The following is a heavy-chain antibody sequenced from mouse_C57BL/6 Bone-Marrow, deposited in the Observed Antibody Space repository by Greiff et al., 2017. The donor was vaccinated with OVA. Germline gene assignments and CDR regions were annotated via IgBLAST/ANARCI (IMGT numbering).Heavy chain of an antibody. CDR1: GFTFSSYA. J-gene: IGHJ1*03. CDR3: ARDRIYYDYDGYFDV. Sequence: EVQRVESGGDLVKPGGSLKLSCAASGFTFSSYAMSWVRQTPEKRLEWVATISDGGSYTYYPDNVKGRFTISRDNAKNNLYLQMSHLKSEDTAMYYCARDRIYYDYDGYFDVWGTGTTVTVSS. V-gene: IGHV5-4*01. CDR2: ISDGGSYT. D-gene: IGHD2-4*01.